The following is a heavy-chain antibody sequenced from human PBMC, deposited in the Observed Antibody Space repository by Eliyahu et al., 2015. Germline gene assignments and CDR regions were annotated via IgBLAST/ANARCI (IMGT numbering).Heavy chain of an antibody. D-gene: IGHD6-19*01. CDR1: GGSMTSDY. Sequence: QVQLEESGPRLVKPSETLSLTCSVXGGSMTSDYWSWIRQPPRKGLEWIGYIYDSGSTNYIPSLKSRVSISIDTSKKQFSLKLSSVTAADTAVYYCARVSWYSSGWWRLDSWGQGTLVTVSS. J-gene: IGHJ4*02. CDR3: ARVSWYSSGWWRLDS. CDR2: IYDSGST. V-gene: IGHV4-59*01.